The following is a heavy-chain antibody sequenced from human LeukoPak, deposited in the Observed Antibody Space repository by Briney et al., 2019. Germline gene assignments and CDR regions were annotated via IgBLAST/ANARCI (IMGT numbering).Heavy chain of an antibody. J-gene: IGHJ4*02. Sequence: GESLKISCKGSGYSFTSYWIGWVRQMPGKGLEWMGIIYPGDSDTRYSPSFQGQVTISADKSISTAYLQWSSLKASDTAMYYCARRKYSSGWYVGIYFDYWGQGTLVTVPS. CDR3: ARRKYSSGWYVGIYFDY. D-gene: IGHD6-19*01. CDR2: IYPGDSDT. CDR1: GYSFTSYW. V-gene: IGHV5-51*01.